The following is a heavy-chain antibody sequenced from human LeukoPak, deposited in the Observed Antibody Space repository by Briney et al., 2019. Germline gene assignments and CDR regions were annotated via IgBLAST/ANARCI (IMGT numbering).Heavy chain of an antibody. CDR3: VKGAAYHLGDAFDI. J-gene: IGHJ3*02. Sequence: GGSLRLSCVTSGLTFSHAWMNWVRQAPGKGLEWVSGISWNSGTIGYADSVKGRFTISRDNAKNSLYLQMNSLRAEDTALYYCVKGAAYHLGDAFDIWGQGTMVTVSS. CDR2: ISWNSGTI. CDR1: GLTFSHAW. V-gene: IGHV3-9*01. D-gene: IGHD2-15*01.